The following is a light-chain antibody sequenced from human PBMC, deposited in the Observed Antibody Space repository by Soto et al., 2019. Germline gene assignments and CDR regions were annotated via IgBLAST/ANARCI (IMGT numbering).Light chain of an antibody. V-gene: IGKV3D-20*02. J-gene: IGKJ2*01. Sequence: EIVLTQSPGTLSLSPGERAALSCRASQSVGNNFLGWYQQKPGQSPRLLIYHASNRATGIPDRFSGTASGTDFTLTISRLEPEDFAVYYCQQRSDWPYTFGQGTKLEIK. CDR2: HAS. CDR1: QSVGNNF. CDR3: QQRSDWPYT.